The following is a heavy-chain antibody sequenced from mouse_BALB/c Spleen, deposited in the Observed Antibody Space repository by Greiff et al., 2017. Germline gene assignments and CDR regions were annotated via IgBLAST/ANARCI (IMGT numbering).Heavy chain of an antibody. V-gene: IGHV5-6-5*01. CDR2: ISSGGST. Sequence: EVKVVESGGGLVKPGGSLKLSCAASGFTFSSYAMSWVRQTPEKRLEWVASISSGGSTYYPDSVKGRFTISRDNARNILYLQMSSLRSEDTAMYYCARGDRSYWYFDVWGAGTTVTVSS. CDR3: ARGDRSYWYFDV. J-gene: IGHJ1*01. CDR1: GFTFSSYA.